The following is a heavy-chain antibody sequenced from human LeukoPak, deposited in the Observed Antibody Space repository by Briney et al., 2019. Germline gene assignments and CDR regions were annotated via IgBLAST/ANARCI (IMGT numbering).Heavy chain of an antibody. V-gene: IGHV3-48*02. CDR2: ITSSSTNI. Sequence: TGGSLRLSCAASGFTFSTYNMNWVRQAPGKGLEWVSHITSSSTNIYYADSVKGRFTISRGNAKNALSLQMNSLRDEDTAVYYCARVSGTATGTTRYYYYGMDVWGQGTTVTVSS. CDR1: GFTFSTYN. J-gene: IGHJ6*02. D-gene: IGHD1-1*01. CDR3: ARVSGTATGTTRYYYYGMDV.